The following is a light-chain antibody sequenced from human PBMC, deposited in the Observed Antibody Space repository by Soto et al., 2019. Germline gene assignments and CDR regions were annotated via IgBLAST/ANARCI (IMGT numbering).Light chain of an antibody. CDR3: QQYKSYSS. J-gene: IGKJ2*01. CDR2: DAS. CDR1: QSISSW. V-gene: IGKV1-5*01. Sequence: DIQMTQSPSTLSASVGDRVTITCRASQSISSWLAWYQQKPGKAPKLLIYDASSLESGVPSRFSGSESGTEFALTISSLQPDALATYYCQQYKSYSSFGQGTKLEIK.